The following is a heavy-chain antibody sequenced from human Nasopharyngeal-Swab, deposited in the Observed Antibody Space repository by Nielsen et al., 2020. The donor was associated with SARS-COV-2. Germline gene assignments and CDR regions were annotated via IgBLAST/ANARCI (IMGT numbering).Heavy chain of an antibody. CDR2: SYYRSQWNY. CDR1: GDSVSNNRAA. V-gene: IGHV6-1*01. Sequence: SQTLSLTCAISGDSVSNNRAAWSWLRQSQSRGLAWLGRSYYRSQWNYDYADSVRGRVTVNPDTSRNQVSLHLNSVTPEDTAVYYCARIQQQLPGIVWGQGTMVIVSS. J-gene: IGHJ3*01. D-gene: IGHD6-13*01. CDR3: ARIQQQLPGIV.